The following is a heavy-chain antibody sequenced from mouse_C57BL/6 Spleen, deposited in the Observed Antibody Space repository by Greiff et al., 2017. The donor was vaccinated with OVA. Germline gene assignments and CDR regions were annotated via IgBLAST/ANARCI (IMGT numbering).Heavy chain of an antibody. D-gene: IGHD1-1*01. CDR1: GYAFSSYW. CDR3: ARGYYYGSSPYWYFDV. V-gene: IGHV1-80*01. CDR2: IYPGDGDT. Sequence: QVHVKQSGAELVKPGASVKISCKASGYAFSSYWMNWVKQRPGKGLEWIGQIYPGDGDTNYNGKFKGKATLTADKSSSTAYMQLSSLTSEDSAVYFCARGYYYGSSPYWYFDVWGTGTTVTVSS. J-gene: IGHJ1*03.